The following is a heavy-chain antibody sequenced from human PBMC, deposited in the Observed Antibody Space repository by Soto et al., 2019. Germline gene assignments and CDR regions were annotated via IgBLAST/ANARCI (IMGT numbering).Heavy chain of an antibody. Sequence: EVQVLESGGGLLQPGGSLRLSCEGSEFTVSGHAMTWIRQAPGKGPEWVSTITADGGTYYADSVKGRFAMSRDTSENTLYLQMNSLGAEDTAAYYCAPHVSCSGGSCQYDAFAIRGQGTMVTVSS. V-gene: IGHV3-23*01. J-gene: IGHJ3*02. CDR3: APHVSCSGGSCQYDAFAI. D-gene: IGHD2-15*01. CDR1: EFTVSGHA. CDR2: ITADGGT.